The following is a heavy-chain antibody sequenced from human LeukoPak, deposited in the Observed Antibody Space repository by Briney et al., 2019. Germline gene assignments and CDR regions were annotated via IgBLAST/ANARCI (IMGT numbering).Heavy chain of an antibody. Sequence: GESLKISCKGSGYTFISHWIGWVRQMPGKGLEWMGTIYPGDSDTRYSPSFQGQVTISADKSISTAYLQWSSLKASNTAMYYCARREGDYDILTGYPPRRWFDPWGQGTLVTVSS. V-gene: IGHV5-51*01. CDR2: IYPGDSDT. J-gene: IGHJ5*02. CDR1: GYTFISHW. CDR3: ARREGDYDILTGYPPRRWFDP. D-gene: IGHD3-9*01.